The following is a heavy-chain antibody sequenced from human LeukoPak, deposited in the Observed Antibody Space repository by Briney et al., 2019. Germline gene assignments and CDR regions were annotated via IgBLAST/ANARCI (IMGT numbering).Heavy chain of an antibody. CDR2: VRYDESTK. J-gene: IGHJ6*02. D-gene: IGHD2-15*01. CDR3: MRDRCSGGSCYGYYYGMDV. V-gene: IGHV3-30*02. CDR1: GFTFSSYA. Sequence: GGSLRLSCAASGFTFSSYAMSWVRQAPGKGLEWVAFVRYDESTKFYADSVKGRFTISRDNSKNTRYLQMNSLRAEDTAVYYCMRDRCSGGSCYGYYYGMDVWGQGTTVTVSS.